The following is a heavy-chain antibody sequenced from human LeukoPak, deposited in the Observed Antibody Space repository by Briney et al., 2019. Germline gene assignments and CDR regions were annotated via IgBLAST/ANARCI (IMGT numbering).Heavy chain of an antibody. Sequence: GGSLRLSCAASGFTFSSYAMSWVRQAPGRGLKWVSAISGSGGSTYYADSVKGRFTISRDNSKNTLYLQMNSLRAEDTAVYYCARDPPATTVTTPDAFDIWGQGTMVTVSS. V-gene: IGHV3-23*01. D-gene: IGHD4-17*01. J-gene: IGHJ3*02. CDR1: GFTFSSYA. CDR3: ARDPPATTVTTPDAFDI. CDR2: ISGSGGST.